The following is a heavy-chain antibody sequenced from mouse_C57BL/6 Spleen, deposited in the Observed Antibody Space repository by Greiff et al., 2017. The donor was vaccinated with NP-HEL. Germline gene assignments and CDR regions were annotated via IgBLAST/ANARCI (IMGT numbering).Heavy chain of an antibody. CDR3: ARHEVGAWFAY. CDR1: GYAFSSSW. J-gene: IGHJ3*01. Sequence: VQLQESGPELVKPGASVKISCKASGYAFSSSWMNWVKQRPGKGLEWIGWFYPGSGSIKYNEKFKDKATLTADKSSSTVYMELSRLTSEDSAVYFCARHEVGAWFAYWGQGTLVTVSA. D-gene: IGHD3-3*01. V-gene: IGHV1-62-2*01. CDR2: FYPGSGSI.